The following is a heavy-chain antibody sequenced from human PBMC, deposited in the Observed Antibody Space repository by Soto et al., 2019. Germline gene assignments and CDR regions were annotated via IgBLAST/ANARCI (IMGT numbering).Heavy chain of an antibody. CDR1: RGSLNAYS. V-gene: IGHV4-34*01. Sequence: PSETLSLTCAVQRGSLNAYSWAWIRQPPGTGLEWIGEIDHSGSTTYNPSLKRRISISVDASKNKFSLNVSSMTAADTPVYYCGRGLRHSGMDVWGPGTTVTVSS. CDR3: GRGLRHSGMDV. CDR2: IDHSGST. J-gene: IGHJ6*02.